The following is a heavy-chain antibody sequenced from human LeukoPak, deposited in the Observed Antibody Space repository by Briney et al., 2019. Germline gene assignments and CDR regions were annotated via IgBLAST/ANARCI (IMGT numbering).Heavy chain of an antibody. CDR3: ARVAAAFYDSSGYYCNY. V-gene: IGHV3-21*04. CDR1: GFTFSSYS. Sequence: GGSLRLSCAASGFTFSSYSMNWVRQAPGKGLEWVSSISSSSSYIYYADSVKGRFTISRDNAKNSLYLQMNSLRAEDTAAYYCARVAAAFYDSSGYYCNYWGQGTLVTVSS. J-gene: IGHJ4*02. D-gene: IGHD3-22*01. CDR2: ISSSSSYI.